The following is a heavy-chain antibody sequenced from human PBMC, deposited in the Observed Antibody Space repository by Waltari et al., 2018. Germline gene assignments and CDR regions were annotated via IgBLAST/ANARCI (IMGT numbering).Heavy chain of an antibody. CDR2: ISWDGGRT. J-gene: IGHJ6*02. Sequence: EVQLVESGGVVVQPGGSLRLSCAASGFTFDDYTMHWVRQAPGKGLEWFSLISWDGGRTYYADSVKGRFTISRDNSKNSLYLQMNSLRTEDTALYYCAKEGERIYYYGMDVWGQGTTVTVSS. V-gene: IGHV3-43*01. D-gene: IGHD3-16*01. CDR3: AKEGERIYYYGMDV. CDR1: GFTFDDYT.